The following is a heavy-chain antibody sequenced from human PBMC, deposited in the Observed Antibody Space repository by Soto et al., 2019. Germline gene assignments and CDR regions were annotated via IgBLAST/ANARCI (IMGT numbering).Heavy chain of an antibody. CDR3: GRGPSPRAPAGGTPYYFAMDV. D-gene: IGHD6-13*01. CDR2: MNPINGAT. J-gene: IGHJ6*02. CDR1: GCDLTAYD. Sequence: AALKVACKAGGCDLTAYDINWVRQASGQGLEWMGWMNPINGATGSARRFQGRVSMTRNTATGTAYLELTSLRSDDSAVYYCGRGPSPRAPAGGTPYYFAMDVWGQGTTVTVSS. V-gene: IGHV1-8*01.